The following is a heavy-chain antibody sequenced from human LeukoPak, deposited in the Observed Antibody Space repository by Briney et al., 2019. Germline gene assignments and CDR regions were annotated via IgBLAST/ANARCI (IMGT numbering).Heavy chain of an antibody. Sequence: GGSLRLSCAASGFTFSSYAMSWVRQAPGKGLEWVSAISGSGGSTYYADSVKGRFTISRDNSKNTLYLQMNSLRAEDTAVYYCATGYYGSGSYTYYYYGMDVWGQGTTVTVSS. D-gene: IGHD3-10*01. J-gene: IGHJ6*02. CDR1: GFTFSSYA. CDR3: ATGYYGSGSYTYYYYGMDV. V-gene: IGHV3-23*01. CDR2: ISGSGGST.